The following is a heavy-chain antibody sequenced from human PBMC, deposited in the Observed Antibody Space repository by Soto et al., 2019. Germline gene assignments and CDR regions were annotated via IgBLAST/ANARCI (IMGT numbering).Heavy chain of an antibody. V-gene: IGHV4-39*01. CDR3: ASPKIAFYNWFDP. CDR2: IYYSGST. Sequence: SETLSLTCTVSGGSISSSSYYWGWLRQPPGKGLEWIGSIYYSGSTCYNPSLKSRVTISVDTSKNQFSLKLSSVTAADTAVYYCASPKIAFYNWFDPWGQGTLVTVSS. J-gene: IGHJ5*02. CDR1: GGSISSSSYY. D-gene: IGHD3-3*02.